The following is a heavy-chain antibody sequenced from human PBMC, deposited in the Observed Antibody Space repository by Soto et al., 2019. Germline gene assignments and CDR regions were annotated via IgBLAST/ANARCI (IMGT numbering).Heavy chain of an antibody. CDR3: AGGAGGADAFDI. V-gene: IGHV1-69*12. J-gene: IGHJ3*02. Sequence: QVQLVQSGAEVKKPGSSVKVSCRASGGTFSTYTISWIRQAPGQGLEWMAEIIPIFGTTNYSHKFQGRVTVTADEFTTTASMELSSLTFDDPAVYYCAGGAGGADAFDIWGQGTMVTVSS. CDR2: IIPIFGTT. CDR1: GGTFSTYT. D-gene: IGHD1-26*01.